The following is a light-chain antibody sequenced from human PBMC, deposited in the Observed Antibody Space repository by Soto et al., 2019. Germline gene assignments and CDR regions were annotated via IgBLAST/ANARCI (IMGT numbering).Light chain of an antibody. Sequence: QSVLTQPPSVSGAPGQRVTISCTGSSPKIGAGYDVHWYQQLPGTAPKLLIYGNSNRPSGVPDRFSGSKSGTSASLAITGLQAEDEADYYCQSYDSSLSVWVFGGGTKLTVL. CDR3: QSYDSSLSVWV. CDR2: GNS. J-gene: IGLJ3*02. CDR1: SPKIGAGYD. V-gene: IGLV1-40*01.